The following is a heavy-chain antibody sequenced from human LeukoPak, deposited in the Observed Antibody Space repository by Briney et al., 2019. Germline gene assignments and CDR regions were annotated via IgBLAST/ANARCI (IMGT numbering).Heavy chain of an antibody. Sequence: SVKVSCKASGGTFSSYAISWVRQAPGQGLEWMERIIPILGIANYAQKFQGRVTITADKSTSTAYMELSSLRSEDTAVYYCARDSAGYSYSNAFDIWGQGTMVTVSS. D-gene: IGHD5-18*01. V-gene: IGHV1-69*04. J-gene: IGHJ3*02. CDR1: GGTFSSYA. CDR2: IIPILGIA. CDR3: ARDSAGYSYSNAFDI.